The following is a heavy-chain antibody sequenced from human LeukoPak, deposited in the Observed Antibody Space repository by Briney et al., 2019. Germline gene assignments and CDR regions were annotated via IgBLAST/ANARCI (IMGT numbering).Heavy chain of an antibody. D-gene: IGHD6-13*01. V-gene: IGHV4-59*12. Sequence: SETLSLTCSVSGGSMSSYYWSWIRQSPGKGLEWIGYIYHSGSTYYNPSLKSRVTISVDTSKNQFSLKLSSVTAADTAVYYCARDFSSWRPYFQHWGQGTLVTVSS. CDR3: ARDFSSWRPYFQH. J-gene: IGHJ1*01. CDR1: GGSMSSYY. CDR2: IYHSGST.